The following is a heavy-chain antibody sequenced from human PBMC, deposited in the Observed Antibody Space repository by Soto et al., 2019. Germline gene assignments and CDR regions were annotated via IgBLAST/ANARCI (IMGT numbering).Heavy chain of an antibody. Sequence: QVQLVESGGGVVQPGRSLRLSCAASGFTFSSYGMHWVRQAPGKGLEWVAVISYDGSNKYYADSVKGRFTISRDNSKNTLYLQMNSLRAEDTAVYYCAKELQQSTWGQRSLVTVAS. V-gene: IGHV3-30*18. CDR1: GFTFSSYG. CDR3: AKELQQST. CDR2: ISYDGSNK. D-gene: IGHD6-13*01. J-gene: IGHJ5*02.